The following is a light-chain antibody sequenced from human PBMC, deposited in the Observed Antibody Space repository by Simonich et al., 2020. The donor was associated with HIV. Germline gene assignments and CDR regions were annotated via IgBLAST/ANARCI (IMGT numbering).Light chain of an antibody. CDR1: KGISNS. Sequence: DIQMTQSPSSLSASVGDRVTITCRASKGISNSLAWYQQKPGTALKVLLYAAARLESGVPSRFSGSGSGTDYTLTISSLQPEDFATYYCQQYYSTPQLTFGGGTKVEIK. CDR2: AAA. V-gene: IGKV1-NL1*01. CDR3: QQYYSTPQLT. J-gene: IGKJ4*01.